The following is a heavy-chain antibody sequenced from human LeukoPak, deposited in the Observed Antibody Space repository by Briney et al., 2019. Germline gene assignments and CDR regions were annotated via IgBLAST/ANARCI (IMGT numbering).Heavy chain of an antibody. J-gene: IGHJ4*02. Sequence: SVKVSCKASGGTFSSYAISWVRQAPGQGLEWMGRIIPILGIANYAQKFQGRVTITADKSTSTAYMELSSLRSEDTAVYYCARDLRGYSGYDAGYWGQGTLVTVSS. CDR1: GGTFSSYA. CDR3: ARDLRGYSGYDAGY. D-gene: IGHD5-12*01. CDR2: IIPILGIA. V-gene: IGHV1-69*04.